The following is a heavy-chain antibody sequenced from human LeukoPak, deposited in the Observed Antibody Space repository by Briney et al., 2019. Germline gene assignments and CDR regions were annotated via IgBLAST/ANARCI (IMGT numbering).Heavy chain of an antibody. V-gene: IGHV1-69*04. J-gene: IGHJ4*02. CDR2: IIPILGIA. CDR1: GGTFSSYA. D-gene: IGHD3-9*01. Sequence: GASVKVSCKASGGTFSSYAISWVRQAPGQGLEWMGRIIPILGIANYAQKFQGRVTITADKSTSTAYMELNSLRAEDTAVYYCAKDGYDILTGSPFDYWGQGTLVTVSS. CDR3: AKDGYDILTGSPFDY.